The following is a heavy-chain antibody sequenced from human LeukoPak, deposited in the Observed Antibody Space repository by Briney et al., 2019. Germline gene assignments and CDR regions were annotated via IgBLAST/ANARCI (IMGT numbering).Heavy chain of an antibody. D-gene: IGHD5-12*01. CDR2: ISAYNGNT. V-gene: IGHV1-18*01. CDR1: GYTFTTYG. J-gene: IGHJ4*02. CDR3: ARDRRAMVANGEDHDY. Sequence: GASVKVSCKASGYTFTTYGISWVRQAPGQGLEWMGWISAYNGNTNYAQKLHGGVTMTTDTSTSTAYMELRSLRSDDTAVYYCARDRRAMVANGEDHDYWGQGTLVTVSS.